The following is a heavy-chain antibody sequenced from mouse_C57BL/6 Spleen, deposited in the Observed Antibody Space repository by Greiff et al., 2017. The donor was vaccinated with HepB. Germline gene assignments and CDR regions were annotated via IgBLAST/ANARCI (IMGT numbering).Heavy chain of an antibody. CDR2: INPNYGTT. D-gene: IGHD1-1*01. CDR1: GYSFTDYN. CDR3: ASRDYYGSSDYFDY. V-gene: IGHV1-39*01. J-gene: IGHJ2*01. Sequence: EVQLQQSGPELVKPGASVKISCKASGYSFTDYNMNWVKQSNGKSLEWIGVINPNYGTTSYNQKFKGKATLTVDQSSSKAYMQLNSLTSEDSAVYYCASRDYYGSSDYFDYWGQGTTLTVSS.